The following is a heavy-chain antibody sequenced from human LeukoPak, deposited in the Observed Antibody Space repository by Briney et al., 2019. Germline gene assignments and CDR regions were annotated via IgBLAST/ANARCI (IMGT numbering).Heavy chain of an antibody. CDR2: IYYSGST. Sequence: PSETLSLTCTVSGGSISSYYWSWIRQPPGKGLEWIGYIYYSGSTNYNPSLKSRVTISVDTSKNQFSLKLSSVTAADTAAYYCARDGGLFDYWGQGTLVTVSS. D-gene: IGHD3-16*01. CDR3: ARDGGLFDY. J-gene: IGHJ4*02. V-gene: IGHV4-59*01. CDR1: GGSISSYY.